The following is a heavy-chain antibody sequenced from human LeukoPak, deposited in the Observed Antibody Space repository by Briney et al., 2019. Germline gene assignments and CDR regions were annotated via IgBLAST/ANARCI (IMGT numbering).Heavy chain of an antibody. J-gene: IGHJ4*02. CDR2: INHSGST. CDR1: VGSFSGYY. Sequence: SETLSVTCAVYVGSFSGYYWCCIRQPPGKGLEWIWEINHSGSTNYNPSLKCRGTISVDTSKNQFSLKLSSVTAADTAVYYCARGAVATITRPLRSFDYWGQGTLVTVSS. D-gene: IGHD5-12*01. CDR3: ARGAVATITRPLRSFDY. V-gene: IGHV4-34*01.